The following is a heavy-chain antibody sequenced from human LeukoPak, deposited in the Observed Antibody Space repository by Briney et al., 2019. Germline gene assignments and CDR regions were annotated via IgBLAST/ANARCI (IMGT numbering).Heavy chain of an antibody. Sequence: GRSLRLSCVASGFTFSSYGMHWVRQAPGKGLEWVALIWYDGSNKYYADSVKGRLTISRDNSKNTLYLQMNSLRAEDTAVYYCAREGPRGNSQFDYWGQGTLVTVSS. D-gene: IGHD2/OR15-2a*01. V-gene: IGHV3-33*01. CDR2: IWYDGSNK. CDR1: GFTFSSYG. J-gene: IGHJ4*02. CDR3: AREGPRGNSQFDY.